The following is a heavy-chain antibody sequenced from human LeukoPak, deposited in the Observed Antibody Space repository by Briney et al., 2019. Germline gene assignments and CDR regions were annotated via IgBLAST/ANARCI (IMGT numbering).Heavy chain of an antibody. V-gene: IGHV3-21*01. CDR3: ARDKDVWGSYRYPYYLDY. CDR2: ISSSSSYI. J-gene: IGHJ4*02. CDR1: GFTFSSYS. Sequence: PGGSLRLSCAASGFTFSSYSMNWVRQAPGKGLEWVSSISSSSSYIYYADSVKGRFTISRDNAKNSLYLQMNSLRAEDTAVYYCARDKDVWGSYRYPYYLDYWGQGTLVTVSS. D-gene: IGHD3-16*02.